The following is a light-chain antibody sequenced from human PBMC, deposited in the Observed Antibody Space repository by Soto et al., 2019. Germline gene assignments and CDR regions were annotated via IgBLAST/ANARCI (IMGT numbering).Light chain of an antibody. V-gene: IGKV1-17*01. CDR2: AAS. J-gene: IGKJ1*01. CDR3: LQLNTYPWT. Sequence: DIQMTQSPSSLSASVGDRLTITCRASQVITNDLGWYQQNPGKAPKRLIYAASTLQSGVPSRFSGSGSGTEFTLTISSLQPEDVATYYCLQLNTYPWTFGQGTKVDIK. CDR1: QVITND.